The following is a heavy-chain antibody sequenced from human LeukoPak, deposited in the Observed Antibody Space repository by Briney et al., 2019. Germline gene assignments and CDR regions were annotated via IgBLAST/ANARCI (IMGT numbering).Heavy chain of an antibody. V-gene: IGHV1-2*02. CDR1: GYTFTGYY. J-gene: IGHJ4*02. Sequence: ASVKVSCKASGYTFTGYYMHWVRQAPGQGLEWMGWINPNSGGTNYAQKFQGRVTMTRDTSISTAYMELSRLRSDDTAVYYCAREREWELTAFDYWGQGTLVTASS. CDR2: INPNSGGT. CDR3: AREREWELTAFDY. D-gene: IGHD1-26*01.